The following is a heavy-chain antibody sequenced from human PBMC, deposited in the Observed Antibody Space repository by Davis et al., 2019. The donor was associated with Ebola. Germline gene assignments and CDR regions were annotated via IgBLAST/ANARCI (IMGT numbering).Heavy chain of an antibody. J-gene: IGHJ5*02. D-gene: IGHD2-2*01. Sequence: PSETLSLTCTVSGGPISSYYWSWIRQPPGKGLEWIGYIYYSGSTNYNPSLKSRVTISVDTSKNQFSLKLSSVTAADTAVYYCARDSAPDIVVVPAGVVWGGWFDPWGQGTLVTVSS. CDR2: IYYSGST. V-gene: IGHV4-59*12. CDR1: GGPISSYY. CDR3: ARDSAPDIVVVPAGVVWGGWFDP.